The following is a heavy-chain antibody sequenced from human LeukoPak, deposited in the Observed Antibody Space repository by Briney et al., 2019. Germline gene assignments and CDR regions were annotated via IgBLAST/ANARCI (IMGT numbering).Heavy chain of an antibody. CDR2: MNPNSGHT. D-gene: IGHD3-22*01. CDR1: GYTFTCYD. J-gene: IGHJ5*02. V-gene: IGHV1-8*01. Sequence: ASVKVSCKASGYTFTCYDVNWVRQATGQGLEWMGWMNPNSGHTGYAQKFQGRVSMTRNTSITTAYMELSSLRSEDTAVYYCARMHYYDSSGDNWFDPWGQGTLVTVSS. CDR3: ARMHYYDSSGDNWFDP.